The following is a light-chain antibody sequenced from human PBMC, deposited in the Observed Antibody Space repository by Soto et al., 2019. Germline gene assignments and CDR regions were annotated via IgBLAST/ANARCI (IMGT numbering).Light chain of an antibody. CDR1: QSISSY. V-gene: IGKV1-39*01. CDR2: AAS. CDR3: QQCNNLPWT. J-gene: IGKJ1*01. Sequence: DIQVPHSPSSLSSSVADTVAISWRTSQSISSYLAWYQQKPGQAPKLLIYAASTLQSGVPSRFTGSGSGTEFTLTISSLQPEDFAAYYCQQCNNLPWTFGQGTKVDIK.